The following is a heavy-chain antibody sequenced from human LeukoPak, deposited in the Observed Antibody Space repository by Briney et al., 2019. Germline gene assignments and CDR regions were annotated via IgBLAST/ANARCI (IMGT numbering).Heavy chain of an antibody. D-gene: IGHD2-2*01. Sequence: GRSLRLSCAASGFTFDDYAMHWVRQAPGKGLEWVSGMSWNSGSIGYADSVKGRLTISRDNAKNSLYLQMNSLRAEDTAVYYCARDRVVPAAPFDYWGQGTLVTVSS. CDR3: ARDRVVPAAPFDY. CDR2: MSWNSGSI. CDR1: GFTFDDYA. V-gene: IGHV3-9*01. J-gene: IGHJ4*02.